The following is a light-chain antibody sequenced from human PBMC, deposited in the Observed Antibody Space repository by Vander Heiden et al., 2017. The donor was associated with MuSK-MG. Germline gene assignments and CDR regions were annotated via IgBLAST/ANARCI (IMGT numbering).Light chain of an antibody. CDR3: AAWDDSLNGPG. CDR1: SSNIGSNT. V-gene: IGLV1-44*01. CDR2: SNN. J-gene: IGLJ1*01. Sequence: QSVLTQPPSASGTPGQRVTISCSGSSSNIGSNTVNWYQQLPGTAPKLLIYSNNQRPSGVPDRFSGSKSGTSASLAISGLQSEDEADYYCAAWDDSLNGPGFGTGTKVNVL.